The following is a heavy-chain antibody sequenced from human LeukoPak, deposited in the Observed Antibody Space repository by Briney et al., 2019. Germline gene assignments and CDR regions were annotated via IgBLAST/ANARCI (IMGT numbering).Heavy chain of an antibody. Sequence: SETLSLTCTVSGGSISSYYWSWIRQPAGKGLEWIGRIYTSGSTNYNPSLKSRVTESVDTSKNQFSLKLSSVTAADTAVYYCARASTVTNGYYYYGMDVWGQGTTVTVSS. D-gene: IGHD4-4*01. V-gene: IGHV4-4*07. CDR3: ARASTVTNGYYYYGMDV. CDR1: GGSISSYY. CDR2: IYTSGST. J-gene: IGHJ6*02.